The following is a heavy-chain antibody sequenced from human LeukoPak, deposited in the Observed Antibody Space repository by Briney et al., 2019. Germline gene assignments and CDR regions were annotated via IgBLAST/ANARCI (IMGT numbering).Heavy chain of an antibody. D-gene: IGHD6-13*01. J-gene: IGHJ4*02. CDR3: ARRRTGYSSSWPFDY. CDR1: GGSISSYH. V-gene: IGHV4-34*01. CDR2: INHSGST. Sequence: SETLSLTCTVSGGSISSYHWSWIRQPPGKGLGWIGEINHSGSTNYNPSLKSRVTISVDTSKNQFSLKPSSVTAADTAVYYCARRRTGYSSSWPFDYWGQGTLVTVSS.